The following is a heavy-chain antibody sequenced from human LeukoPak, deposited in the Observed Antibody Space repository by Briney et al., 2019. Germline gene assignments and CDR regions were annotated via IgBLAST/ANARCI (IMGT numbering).Heavy chain of an antibody. CDR3: ARVGYDFWSGSLFDAFDI. J-gene: IGHJ3*02. Sequence: GASVKVSCKASGYTFTSYGISWVRQAPGQGLEWMGWISAYNGNTNYAQKLQGGVTMTTDTSTSTAYMELRSLRSDDTAVYYCARVGYDFWSGSLFDAFDIWGQGTMVTVSS. D-gene: IGHD3-3*01. CDR2: ISAYNGNT. V-gene: IGHV1-18*01. CDR1: GYTFTSYG.